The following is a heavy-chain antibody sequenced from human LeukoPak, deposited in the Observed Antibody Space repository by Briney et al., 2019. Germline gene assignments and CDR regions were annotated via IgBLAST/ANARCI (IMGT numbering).Heavy chain of an antibody. V-gene: IGHV3-30*18. CDR1: GFTFSSCG. J-gene: IGHJ4*02. CDR2: ISYDGSNR. CDR3: AKNALWGTTVIGYFFDY. D-gene: IGHD4-11*01. Sequence: PGGSLRLSCAASGFTFSSCGMHWVRQAPGKGLEWVALISYDGSNRYYADSVKGRFTISRDNSKNTLYLQMNSLRAEDTAVYYCAKNALWGTTVIGYFFDYWGQGTLVTVSS.